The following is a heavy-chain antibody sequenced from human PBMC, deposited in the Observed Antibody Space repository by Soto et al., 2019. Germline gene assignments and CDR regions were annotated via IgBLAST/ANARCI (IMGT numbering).Heavy chain of an antibody. D-gene: IGHD3-22*01. V-gene: IGHV3-48*02. CDR2: ISSSSSTI. J-gene: IGHJ3*02. CDR1: GFTFSSYS. CDR3: AREAMIVVVTYDFDI. Sequence: PGGSLRLSCAASGFTFSSYSMNWVRQAPGKGLEWVSYISSSSSTIYYADSVKGRFTISRDNAKNSPYLQMNSLRDEDTAVYYCAREAMIVVVTYDFDIWGQGKMVTVSS.